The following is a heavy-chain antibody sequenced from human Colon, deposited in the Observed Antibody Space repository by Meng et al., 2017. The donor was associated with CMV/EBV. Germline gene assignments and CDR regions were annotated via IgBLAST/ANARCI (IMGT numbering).Heavy chain of an antibody. V-gene: IGHV4-30-4*08. CDR1: GGSINSGDYY. D-gene: IGHD3-3*01. CDR2: IHHSGNT. Sequence: LRLSCTVSGGSINSGDYYWAWIRQSPGKGLEWIGYIHHSGNTFYNPSLKSRVTISVDTSKNQFSLKLSSVTAADTAVYYCARDRLQEYYDFWSGYYSVGMDVWGQGTTVTVSS. CDR3: ARDRLQEYYDFWSGYYSVGMDV. J-gene: IGHJ6*02.